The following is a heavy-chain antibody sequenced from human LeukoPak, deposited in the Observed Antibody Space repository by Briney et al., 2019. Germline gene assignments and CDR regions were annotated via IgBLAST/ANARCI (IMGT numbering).Heavy chain of an antibody. CDR3: ARMTTGWFDP. Sequence: ASVKVSCKAPGYTFTSYGISWVRQVPGQGPEWMGWISAYNGSTNYAQKLQGRVTMTTDTSTSTAYMELRSLRSDDTAVYYCARMTTGWFDPWGQGTLVTVSS. D-gene: IGHD4-11*01. CDR1: GYTFTSYG. V-gene: IGHV1-18*01. CDR2: ISAYNGST. J-gene: IGHJ5*02.